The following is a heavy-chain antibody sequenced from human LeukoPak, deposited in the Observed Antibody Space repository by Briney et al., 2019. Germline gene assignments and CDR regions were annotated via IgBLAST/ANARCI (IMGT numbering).Heavy chain of an antibody. Sequence: SETLSLTCTVSGASISSYYWSWIRQPAGKGLEWIGRVYISGSTNYNPPLKSRVTMSVDTSKNQFSLELSSVTAADTAVYYCARVDSSGWYHFDYWGQGTLVTVSS. CDR2: VYISGST. CDR1: GASISSYY. D-gene: IGHD6-19*01. CDR3: ARVDSSGWYHFDY. V-gene: IGHV4-4*07. J-gene: IGHJ4*02.